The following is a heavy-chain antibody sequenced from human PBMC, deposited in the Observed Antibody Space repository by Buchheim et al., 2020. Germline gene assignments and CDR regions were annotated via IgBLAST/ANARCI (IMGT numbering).Heavy chain of an antibody. CDR1: GGSIHGYY. Sequence: QVQLQESGPGLVKPSETLSLTCTVSGGSIHGYYWSWIRQPPGKGLEWIGYIYYTGSTNYNPSLKSRVTISVDTSKNQFSLNLSSVTAADTAVYYCSRFIPDFPYSTRRVLPRAGYYYYGLDVWGQGTT. J-gene: IGHJ6*02. D-gene: IGHD6-13*01. CDR3: SRFIPDFPYSTRRVLPRAGYYYYGLDV. V-gene: IGHV4-59*01. CDR2: IYYTGST.